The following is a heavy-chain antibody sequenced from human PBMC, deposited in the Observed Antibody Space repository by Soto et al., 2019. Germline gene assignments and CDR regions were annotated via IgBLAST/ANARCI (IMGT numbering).Heavy chain of an antibody. J-gene: IGHJ6*02. CDR1: GFTFSDHY. D-gene: IGHD6-19*01. V-gene: IGHV3-72*01. CDR3: VREMYSSGWLFYYYYGMDV. Sequence: GGSLRLSCAASGFTFSDHYMDWVRQAPGKGLEWVGRSRNKVNSYTTEYAASVKGRFTISRDESKNSLYLQMNSLKTEDTAVFYCVREMYSSGWLFYYYYGMDVWGQGTTVTVSS. CDR2: SRNKVNSYTT.